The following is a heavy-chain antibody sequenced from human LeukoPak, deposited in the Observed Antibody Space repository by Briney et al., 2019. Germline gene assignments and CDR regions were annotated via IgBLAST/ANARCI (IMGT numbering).Heavy chain of an antibody. V-gene: IGHV3-7*04. CDR1: GFTFSSYW. Sequence: PGGSLRLSCAASGFTFSSYWMGWVRQAPGKGLEWVVNIQQDGSGKYYVDSVKGRFTISRDNTENSLYLQMNSLRAEDTAVYFCARLQFIGGRHQSVFEYWGQGTLVTVSS. CDR2: IQQDGSGK. CDR3: ARLQFIGGRHQSVFEY. D-gene: IGHD2-15*01. J-gene: IGHJ4*02.